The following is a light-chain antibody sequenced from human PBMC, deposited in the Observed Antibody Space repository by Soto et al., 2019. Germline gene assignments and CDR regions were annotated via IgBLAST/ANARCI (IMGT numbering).Light chain of an antibody. J-gene: IGKJ1*01. Sequence: AIQMTQSPSSLSASVGDRVTISCRASQGIGNASGWYQQKPGKAPKPLIYDASNLEKGVPSRFSGSGSGTEFTLTISSLQPDDFATYYCQQYHNYWSFGPGTKV. V-gene: IGKV1D-13*01. CDR3: QQYHNYWS. CDR1: QGIGNA. CDR2: DAS.